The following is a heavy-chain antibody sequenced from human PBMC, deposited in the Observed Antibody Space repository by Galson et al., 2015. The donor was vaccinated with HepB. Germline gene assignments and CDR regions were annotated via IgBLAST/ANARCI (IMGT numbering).Heavy chain of an antibody. CDR3: ARDWAVCYCIDA. CDR2: INSDNGNT. J-gene: IGHJ6*02. CDR1: GYTFTNYM. D-gene: IGHD2-8*01. V-gene: IGHV1-18*04. Sequence: SVRVSCKASGYTFTNYMIIWVRQAPGQGLEWMGWINSDNGNTNYAQRVKGRVTMTKDTSTSTVYMELRSLRSEDTAVYYCARDWAVCYCIDAWGQGTTVTVSS.